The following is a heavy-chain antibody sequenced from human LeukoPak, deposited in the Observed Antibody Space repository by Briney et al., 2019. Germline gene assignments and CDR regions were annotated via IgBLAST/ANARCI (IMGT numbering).Heavy chain of an antibody. D-gene: IGHD3-22*01. V-gene: IGHV4-59*08. CDR1: GGSISSYY. CDR2: IYYSGST. J-gene: IGHJ3*02. Sequence: SETLSLTCTVSGGSISSYYWSWIRQPPGKGLEWIGYIYYSGSTNYNPSLKSRVTVSVDTSKNHFSLKLSSVTAADTAVYYCARSYYYDSSDLRGAFDIWGQGTMVTVSS. CDR3: ARSYYYDSSDLRGAFDI.